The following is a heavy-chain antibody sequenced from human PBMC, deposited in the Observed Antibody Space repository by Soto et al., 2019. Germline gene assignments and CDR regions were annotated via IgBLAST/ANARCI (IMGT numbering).Heavy chain of an antibody. CDR2: IYYSGST. Sequence: SETLSLTCTVSGGSISSGGYYWSWIRQHPGKGLEWIGYIYYSGSTYYNPSLKSRVTISVDTSKDQFSLKLSSVTAADTAVYYCARVSMTTVTKIDYWGQGTLVTVSS. CDR3: ARVSMTTVTKIDY. J-gene: IGHJ4*02. D-gene: IGHD4-17*01. V-gene: IGHV4-31*03. CDR1: GGSISSGGYY.